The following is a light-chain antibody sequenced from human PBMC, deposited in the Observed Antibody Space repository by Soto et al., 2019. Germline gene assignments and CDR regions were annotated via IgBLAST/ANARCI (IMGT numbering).Light chain of an antibody. Sequence: EIVMTQSPATLSLSPGERATPSCRASQSVGRNVAWYQQKPGQAPRLLVYGASTRATDIPVRFSGSGSGTEFTLTISSLQSEDFAVYHCQQYNNWPQLTFGGGTKVDIK. J-gene: IGKJ4*01. CDR1: QSVGRN. CDR3: QQYNNWPQLT. CDR2: GAS. V-gene: IGKV3-15*01.